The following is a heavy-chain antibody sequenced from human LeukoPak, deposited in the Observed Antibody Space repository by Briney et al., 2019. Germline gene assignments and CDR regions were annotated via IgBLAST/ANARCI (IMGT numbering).Heavy chain of an antibody. CDR1: GGSISSYY. D-gene: IGHD4-17*01. J-gene: IGHJ3*02. Sequence: SETLSLTCTVSGGSISSYYWSWIRQPPGKGLEWIGYIYYSGSTNYNPSLKSRVTISVDTSKNQFSLKLSSVTAADTAVYYCARSTPLMRVYGDYEGAFDIWGQGTMVTVSS. CDR2: IYYSGST. CDR3: ARSTPLMRVYGDYEGAFDI. V-gene: IGHV4-59*01.